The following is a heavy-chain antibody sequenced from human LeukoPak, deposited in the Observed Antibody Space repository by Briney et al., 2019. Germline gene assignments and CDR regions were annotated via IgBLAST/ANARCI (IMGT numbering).Heavy chain of an antibody. CDR2: IKQDGSEK. V-gene: IGHV3-7*01. J-gene: IGHJ5*02. CDR1: GFTFSSYW. CDR3: ARELELRKNNWFDP. D-gene: IGHD1-7*01. Sequence: GGSLRLSCAASGFTFSSYWMSWVRQAPGKGLEWVANIKQDGSEKYYVDSVKGRFTISRDNAKNSLYLQMNSLRAEDTAVYYCARELELRKNNWFDPWGQGTLVTVSS.